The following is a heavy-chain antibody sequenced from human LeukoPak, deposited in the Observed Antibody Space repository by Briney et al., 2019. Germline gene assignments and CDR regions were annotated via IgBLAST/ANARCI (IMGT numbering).Heavy chain of an antibody. CDR3: ARDLGPIVVVVAAAPLGWFDP. Sequence: SETLSLTCAVYGGSFSGYYWGWIRQPPGKGLEWIGSIYYSGSTYYNPSLKSRVTISVDTSKNQFSLKLSSVTAADTAVYYCARDLGPIVVVVAAAPLGWFDPWGQGTLVTVSS. V-gene: IGHV4-34*01. D-gene: IGHD2-15*01. CDR2: IYYSGST. CDR1: GGSFSGYY. J-gene: IGHJ5*02.